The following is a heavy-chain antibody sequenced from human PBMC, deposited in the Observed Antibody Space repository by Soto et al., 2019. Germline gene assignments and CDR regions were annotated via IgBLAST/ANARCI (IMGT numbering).Heavy chain of an antibody. J-gene: IGHJ6*02. Sequence: GGSLRLSCAASGFTFRSYAMHWVRQAPGKGLEWVATISHDGNIKYYADSVKGRFAISRDNSMNAVFLQMNSLRPEDTARYYCARDYETGSAGYYYYGMDVWGHGTTVTVSS. CDR2: ISHDGNIK. CDR1: GFTFRSYA. V-gene: IGHV3-30*09. CDR3: ARDYETGSAGYYYYGMDV. D-gene: IGHD3-3*01.